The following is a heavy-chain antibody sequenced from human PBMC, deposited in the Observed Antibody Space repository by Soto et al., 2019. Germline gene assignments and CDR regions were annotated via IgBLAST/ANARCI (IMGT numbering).Heavy chain of an antibody. D-gene: IGHD4-17*01. V-gene: IGHV4-4*02. Sequence: CLRRTVAEGSRVISDGWRLIRQPPGKALEWLGEIFYSGSTKYNPSLNSRVTISADQSKNHLSLRLSSVTAADTAVYYCVQHGGDPSYHDFWGQGILVTVSS. CDR3: VQHGGDPSYHDF. CDR2: IFYSGST. J-gene: IGHJ4*01. CDR1: EGSRVISDG.